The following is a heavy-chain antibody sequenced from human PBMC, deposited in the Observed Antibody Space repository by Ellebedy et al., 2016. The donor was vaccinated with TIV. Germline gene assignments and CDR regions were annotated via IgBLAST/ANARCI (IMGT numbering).Heavy chain of an antibody. Sequence: AASVKVSCKVSGYTLTELSMHWVRQAPGKGLEWMGGVDPEDGETIYAQKFQGRVTMTEDTSTDTAYMELSSLRSEDTAVYYCASYYYDSSGYYYVWYFDLWGRGTLVTVSS. CDR2: VDPEDGET. CDR1: GYTLTELS. J-gene: IGHJ2*01. D-gene: IGHD3-22*01. CDR3: ASYYYDSSGYYYVWYFDL. V-gene: IGHV1-24*01.